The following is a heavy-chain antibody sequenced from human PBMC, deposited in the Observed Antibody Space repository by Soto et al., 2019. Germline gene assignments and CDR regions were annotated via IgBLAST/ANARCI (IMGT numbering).Heavy chain of an antibody. D-gene: IGHD6-13*01. J-gene: IGHJ5*02. CDR3: ARFVGGAAAGTFWFDP. V-gene: IGHV4-61*08. CDR2: IYYSGST. CDR1: GGSISSGGYY. Sequence: SETLSLTCTVSGGSISSGGYYWSWIRQHPGKGLEWIGYIYYSGSTYYNPSLKSRVTISVDTSKNQFSLKLSSVTAADTAVYYCARFVGGAAAGTFWFDPWGQGTLVTVSS.